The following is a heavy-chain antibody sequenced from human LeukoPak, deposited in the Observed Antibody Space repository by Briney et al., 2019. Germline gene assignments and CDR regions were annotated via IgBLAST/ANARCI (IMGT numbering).Heavy chain of an antibody. J-gene: IGHJ6*02. CDR2: IYYSGST. Sequence: SETLSLTCTVSGGSISSYYWSWIRQPPGKGLEWIGYIYYSGSTNYNPSLKSRVTISVDTSKNHFSLKVNSVTAADTAVYYCARGYFDWLSYYGMDVWGQGTTVTVSS. CDR1: GGSISSYY. CDR3: ARGYFDWLSYYGMDV. D-gene: IGHD3-9*01. V-gene: IGHV4-59*01.